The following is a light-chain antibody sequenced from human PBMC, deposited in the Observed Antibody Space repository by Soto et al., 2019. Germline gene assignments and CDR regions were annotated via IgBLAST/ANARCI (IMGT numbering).Light chain of an antibody. J-gene: IGLJ7*01. V-gene: IGLV4-69*01. CDR1: SGHSSYG. CDR2: LNSDGSH. Sequence: QPVLTQSPSASASLGASVKLTCTLRSGHSSYGIAWHQQQPEKGPRYLMKLNSDGSHSKGDGIPDRFSGSSSGAERYLTISSLQSEDEADYYCQTWGTGMPVFGGGTQLTVL. CDR3: QTWGTGMPV.